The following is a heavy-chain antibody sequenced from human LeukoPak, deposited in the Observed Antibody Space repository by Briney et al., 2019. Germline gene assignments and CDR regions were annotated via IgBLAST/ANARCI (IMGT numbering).Heavy chain of an antibody. D-gene: IGHD3-22*01. CDR3: ARGRGSYYYDSSGYGGY. CDR2: ISSSSSYI. J-gene: IGHJ4*02. Sequence: GGSLRLSCAAPGFTFSSYSMNWVRQAPGKGLEWVSSISSSSSYIYYADSVKGRFTISRENAKNSLYLQMNSLRAEDTAVYYCARGRGSYYYDSSGYGGYWGQGTLVTVSS. V-gene: IGHV3-21*01. CDR1: GFTFSSYS.